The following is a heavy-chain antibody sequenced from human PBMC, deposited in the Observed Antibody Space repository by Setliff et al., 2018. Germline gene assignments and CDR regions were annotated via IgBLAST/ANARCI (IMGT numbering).Heavy chain of an antibody. D-gene: IGHD3-10*01. CDR3: ARHKSNGSGSYPSLYMDV. V-gene: IGHV4-4*08. J-gene: IGHJ6*03. Sequence: SETLSLTCTVSGGSISSYYWSWIRQPPWKGLEWIGYIYTSGNAYYTPSLKSRVTISVDTSKNHFSLTLSSVTAADTAVYYCARHKSNGSGSYPSLYMDVWGKGIMVTVSS. CDR2: IYTSGNA. CDR1: GGSISSYY.